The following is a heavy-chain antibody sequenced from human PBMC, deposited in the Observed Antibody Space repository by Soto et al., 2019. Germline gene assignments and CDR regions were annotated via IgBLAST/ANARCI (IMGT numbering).Heavy chain of an antibody. D-gene: IGHD3-16*01. CDR1: GFTFSSYG. Sequence: QVQLVESGGGVVQPGRSLRLSCAASGFTFSSYGMHWVRQAPGKGLEWVAVIWYDGSNKYYADSVKGRFTISRDNSKNTLYLQMNSLRAEDTAVYYCARRWGYDAFDIWGQGTMDTVSS. CDR2: IWYDGSNK. J-gene: IGHJ3*02. CDR3: ARRWGYDAFDI. V-gene: IGHV3-33*01.